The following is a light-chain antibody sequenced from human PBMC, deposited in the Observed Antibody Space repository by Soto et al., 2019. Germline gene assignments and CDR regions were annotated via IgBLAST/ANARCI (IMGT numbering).Light chain of an antibody. CDR2: EVT. Sequence: QSVLTQPAAVSGSPGQSITIACTGSSSDVGSYNLVSWYQQHPGKAPKLMIYEVTKRPSGVSNRFSGSKSGNTASLTISGLQAEDVSVYYCCYYAAVSYSYVFGTGINVT. V-gene: IGLV2-23*02. J-gene: IGLJ1*01. CDR3: CYYAAVSYSYV. CDR1: SSDVGSYNL.